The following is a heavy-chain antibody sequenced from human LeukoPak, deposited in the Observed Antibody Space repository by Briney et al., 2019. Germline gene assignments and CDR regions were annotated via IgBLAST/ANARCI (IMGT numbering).Heavy chain of an antibody. J-gene: IGHJ5*02. D-gene: IGHD5-12*01. CDR2: IHSSGNT. Sequence: SETLSLPCTVSGYSISSGYYWGWIRQPPGKRLEWVGSIHSSGNTYYNPTLKSRVTISVDTSKNQFSLNLTSVTAADAAVYYCARDLGYSGFDWAPWGQGTLVTVSS. V-gene: IGHV4-38-2*02. CDR1: GYSISSGYY. CDR3: ARDLGYSGFDWAP.